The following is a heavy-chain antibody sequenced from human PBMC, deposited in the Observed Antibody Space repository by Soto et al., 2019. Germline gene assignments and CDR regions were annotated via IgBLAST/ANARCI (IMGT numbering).Heavy chain of an antibody. Sequence: ASVKVSCKVSGYTLTELSMHWVRQAPGKGLEWMGGFDPEDGETIYAQKFQGRVTMTEDTSTDTAYMELSSLRSEDTAVYYCATVRTKDIVVVVAAISPRGGAFDIWGRGTMVTVSS. CDR2: FDPEDGET. V-gene: IGHV1-24*01. J-gene: IGHJ3*02. CDR3: ATVRTKDIVVVVAAISPRGGAFDI. CDR1: GYTLTELS. D-gene: IGHD2-15*01.